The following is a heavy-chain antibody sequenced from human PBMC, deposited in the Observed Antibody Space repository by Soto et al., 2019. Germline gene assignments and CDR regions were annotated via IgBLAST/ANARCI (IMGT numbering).Heavy chain of an antibody. CDR2: MDPNSGNT. J-gene: IGHJ4*02. V-gene: IGHV1-8*01. D-gene: IGHD6-13*01. Sequence: SVKISCNASAYAFTSYDINLVRQATGQGLEWMGWMDPNSGNTGYSQKFHGRVTMTRNTSISTAYMELSSLRSEDTAVYYCARGRGRHSSSHGYWGQGTLVTVSS. CDR3: ARGRGRHSSSHGY. CDR1: AYAFTSYD.